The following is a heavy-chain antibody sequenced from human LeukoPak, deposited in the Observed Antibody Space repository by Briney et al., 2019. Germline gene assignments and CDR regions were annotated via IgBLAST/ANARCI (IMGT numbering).Heavy chain of an antibody. CDR2: ISYDGRNI. CDR1: GFTFNNYG. V-gene: IGHV3-30*18. Sequence: GKSLRLSCAASGFTFNNYGMHWVRQAPGKGLEWVAVISYDGRNIHYPDSVKGRFTISRDISTDTLWLQMDSLRTEDTAVYYCAKGPLRGSAAAIDYWGQGTLVTVSS. D-gene: IGHD2-2*01. CDR3: AKGPLRGSAAAIDY. J-gene: IGHJ4*02.